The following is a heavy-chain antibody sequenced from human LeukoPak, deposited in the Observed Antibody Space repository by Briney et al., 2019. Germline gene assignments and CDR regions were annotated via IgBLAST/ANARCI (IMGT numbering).Heavy chain of an antibody. CDR3: AKGGHYYDSSGYYYVPHFDY. V-gene: IGHV3-23*01. D-gene: IGHD3-22*01. CDR1: GFTFSSYA. CDR2: ISGSGGST. J-gene: IGHJ4*02. Sequence: GGSLRLSCAASGFTFSSYAMSWVRQAPGKGLEWVSAISGSGGSTYYADSVKGRFTISRDNSKNTLYLQMNSLRAEDTAVYYCAKGGHYYDSSGYYYVPHFDYWGQGTLVTVSS.